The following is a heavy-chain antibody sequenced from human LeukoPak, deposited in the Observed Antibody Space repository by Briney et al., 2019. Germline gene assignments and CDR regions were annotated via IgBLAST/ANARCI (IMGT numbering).Heavy chain of an antibody. CDR2: ISSSSSYI. Sequence: GGSLRLSCAASGFTFSSYWMSWVRQAPGKGLEWVSSISSSSSYIYYADSVKGRFTISRDNAKNSLYLQMNSLRAEDTAVYYCATGIAAGDAFDIWGQGTMVTVSS. V-gene: IGHV3-21*01. CDR1: GFTFSSYW. J-gene: IGHJ3*02. D-gene: IGHD6-13*01. CDR3: ATGIAAGDAFDI.